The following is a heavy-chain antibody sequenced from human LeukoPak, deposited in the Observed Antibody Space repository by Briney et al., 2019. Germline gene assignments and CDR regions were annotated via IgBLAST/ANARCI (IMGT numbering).Heavy chain of an antibody. J-gene: IGHJ3*02. CDR2: IYYGGST. CDR1: GGTISSSSYY. Sequence: SETLSFTCTVSGGTISSSSYYWGWIRQPPGKGLEWIGSIYYGGSTYYNPSLKSRVTISVDTSKNQFSLKLSSVTAADTAVYYCARDSSGSYFDAFDIWGQGTMVTVSS. CDR3: ARDSSGSYFDAFDI. V-gene: IGHV4-39*02. D-gene: IGHD1-26*01.